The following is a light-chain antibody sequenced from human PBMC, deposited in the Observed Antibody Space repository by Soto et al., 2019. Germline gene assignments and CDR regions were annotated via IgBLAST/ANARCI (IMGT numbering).Light chain of an antibody. CDR1: QIITGW. CDR2: DGS. V-gene: IGKV1-5*01. J-gene: IGKJ1*01. CDR3: QHFNTFTWT. Sequence: DIQMTQSASTLSASVGDRVTIPCRASQIITGWVAWYQQKPGRAPKLLIYDGSDLQSGVPSRFSGRVSGTEFTLTISSLQPVDSATYYCQHFNTFTWTFGQGTNVEIK.